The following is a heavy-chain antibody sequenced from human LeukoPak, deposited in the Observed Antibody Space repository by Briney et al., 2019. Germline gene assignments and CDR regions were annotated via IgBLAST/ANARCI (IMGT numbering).Heavy chain of an antibody. J-gene: IGHJ4*02. Sequence: GGSLRLSCAASGFTFSSYWMSWVRQAPGKGLEWVANIKQDGSEKYYVDSVKARFTISRDNAKNSLYLQMNSLRAEDTAVYYCARDSAIAAMGYWGQGTLVTVSS. CDR1: GFTFSSYW. CDR2: IKQDGSEK. D-gene: IGHD6-13*01. CDR3: ARDSAIAAMGY. V-gene: IGHV3-7*01.